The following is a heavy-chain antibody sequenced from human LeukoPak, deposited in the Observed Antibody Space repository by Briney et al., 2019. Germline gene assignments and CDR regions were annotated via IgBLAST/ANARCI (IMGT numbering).Heavy chain of an antibody. CDR3: ARANDFWSGYYDYYYMDV. CDR2: ISTSGSTK. Sequence: GGSLRLSCAASGFTFSDYYMSWIRQAPGKGLEWVSYISTSGSTKYYADSVKGRFTISRDNTKNALYLQMNSLRAEDTAVYYCARANDFWSGYYDYYYMDVWGKGTTVTVSS. J-gene: IGHJ6*03. V-gene: IGHV3-11*04. CDR1: GFTFSDYY. D-gene: IGHD3-3*01.